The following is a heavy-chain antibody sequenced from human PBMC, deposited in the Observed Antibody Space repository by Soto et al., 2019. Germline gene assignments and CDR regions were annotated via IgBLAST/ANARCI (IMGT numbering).Heavy chain of an antibody. CDR1: GDKVCSNGAC. Sequence: SQTLSITGVSCGDKVCSNGACWNWIRQSPSRGLQWLGRIYYRSKWFHDYAASVESRMAINPDTSRNQFSLQLNYVTPEDTAVYYCARVHCSAGTCFDGLDLWGQGTTVTVSS. CDR3: ARVHCSAGTCFDGLDL. V-gene: IGHV6-1*01. CDR2: IYYRSKWFH. D-gene: IGHD2-15*01. J-gene: IGHJ6*02.